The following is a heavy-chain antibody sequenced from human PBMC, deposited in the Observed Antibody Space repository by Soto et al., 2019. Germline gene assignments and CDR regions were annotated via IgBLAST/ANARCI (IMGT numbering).Heavy chain of an antibody. J-gene: IGHJ5*01. V-gene: IGHV3-74*01. CDR1: GFPFNSHW. CDR2: ISPDGSRT. CDR3: AREFRILDGSIRWFDS. D-gene: IGHD3-3*02. Sequence: GGSLRLSCAASGFPFNSHWMPWLRQAPGEGLVWVSRISPDGSRTHYADSVKGRFIVSRDYAKNTVYVQMNSLRAEDTAVYYCAREFRILDGSIRWFDSWGQGTRVTVSS.